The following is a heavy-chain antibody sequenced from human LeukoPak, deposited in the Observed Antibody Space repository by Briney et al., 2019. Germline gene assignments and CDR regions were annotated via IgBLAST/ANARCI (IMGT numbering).Heavy chain of an antibody. J-gene: IGHJ5*02. CDR2: IIPIFGTA. Sequence: SVKVSCKASGGTFSSYAISWVRQAPGQGLEWMGGIIPIFGTANYAQKFQGRVTITTDESTSTAYMEVSSLRSEDTAVYYCPRGRTDYYGSGSPLNWFDPWGQGTLVTVSS. CDR1: GGTFSSYA. D-gene: IGHD3-10*01. V-gene: IGHV1-69*05. CDR3: PRGRTDYYGSGSPLNWFDP.